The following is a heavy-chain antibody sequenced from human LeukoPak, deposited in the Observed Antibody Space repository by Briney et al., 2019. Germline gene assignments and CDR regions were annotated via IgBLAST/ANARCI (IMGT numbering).Heavy chain of an antibody. CDR3: ARAVRVGASNWFDP. D-gene: IGHD1-26*01. CDR1: GGSISSYY. V-gene: IGHV4-59*01. CDR2: IYYSGST. J-gene: IGHJ5*02. Sequence: SETLSLTCTVSGGSISSYYWSWIRQPPGKGLEWIGYIYYSGSTNYNPSLKSRVTISVDTSKNQFSLKLGSVTAADTAVYYCARAVRVGASNWFDPWGQGTLVTVSS.